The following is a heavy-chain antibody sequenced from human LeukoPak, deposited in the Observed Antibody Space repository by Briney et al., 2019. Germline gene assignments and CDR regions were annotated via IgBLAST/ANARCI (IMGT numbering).Heavy chain of an antibody. CDR1: GGSISSYY. CDR3: AREGDYSKGLGNWFDP. Sequence: PSETLSLTCTVSGGSISSYYWSWIRQPPGKGLEWIGYIYYSGSTNYNPSLKSRVTISVDTSKNQFSLKLSSVTAADTAVYYCAREGDYSKGLGNWFDPWGQGTLVTVSS. D-gene: IGHD4-11*01. CDR2: IYYSGST. V-gene: IGHV4-59*01. J-gene: IGHJ5*02.